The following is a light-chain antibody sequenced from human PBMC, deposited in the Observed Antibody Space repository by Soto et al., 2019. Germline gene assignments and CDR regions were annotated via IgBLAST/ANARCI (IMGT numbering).Light chain of an antibody. J-gene: IGKJ1*01. CDR2: AAS. V-gene: IGKV1-8*01. CDR3: QQYYSYPHT. CDR1: QGISSY. Sequence: AIRMTQSPSSFSASTGDRVTITYRASQGISSYLAWYQQKPGKAPKLLIYAASTLQSGVPSRFSGSGSGTDFTLTISCLQSEDFATYYCQQYYSYPHTFGQGTKVEIK.